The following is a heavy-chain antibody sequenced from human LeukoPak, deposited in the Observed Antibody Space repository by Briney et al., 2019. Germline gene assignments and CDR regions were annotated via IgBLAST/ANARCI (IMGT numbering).Heavy chain of an antibody. CDR3: ARLGSGAGRWDFDY. D-gene: IGHD4-23*01. CDR2: IYYSGST. V-gene: IGHV4-61*01. CDR1: GGSISSSSYY. Sequence: SETLSLTCTVSGGSISSSSYYWSWIRQPPGKGLEWIAYIYYSGSTNYNPSLKSRVTISVDTSKNQFSLKLSSVTAADTAVYYCARLGSGAGRWDFDYWGQGTLVTVSS. J-gene: IGHJ4*02.